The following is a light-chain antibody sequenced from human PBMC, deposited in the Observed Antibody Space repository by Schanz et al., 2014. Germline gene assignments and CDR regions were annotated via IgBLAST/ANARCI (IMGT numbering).Light chain of an antibody. CDR1: QGISNY. CDR2: EAS. J-gene: IGKJ4*01. V-gene: IGKV1-13*02. Sequence: IQMTQSPSSLSASVGDRVTITCRASQGISNYLAWYQQKPGKVPKLLISEASILESGVPSRFSGTGSGTEFTLTISSLQPDDFATYYCQQYNSPLTFGGGTKVEI. CDR3: QQYNSPLT.